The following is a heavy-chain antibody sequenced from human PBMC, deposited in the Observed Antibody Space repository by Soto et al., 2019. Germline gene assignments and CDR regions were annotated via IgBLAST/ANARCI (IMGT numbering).Heavy chain of an antibody. CDR1: GGSISSYY. J-gene: IGHJ5*02. Sequence: SETLSLTCTVSGGSISSYYSSWIRQPPGKGLEWIGYIYYSGSTNYNPSLKSRVTISVDTSKNQFSLKLSSVTAADTAVYYCARTVLRFLEWSATNWFDPWGRGTLVTVSS. V-gene: IGHV4-59*01. D-gene: IGHD3-3*01. CDR2: IYYSGST. CDR3: ARTVLRFLEWSATNWFDP.